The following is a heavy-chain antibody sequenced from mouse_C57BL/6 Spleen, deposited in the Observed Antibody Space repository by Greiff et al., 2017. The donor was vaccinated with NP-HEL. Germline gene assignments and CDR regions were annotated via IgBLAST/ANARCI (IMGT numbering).Heavy chain of an antibody. CDR2: ISSGSSTI. CDR1: GFTFSDYG. J-gene: IGHJ4*01. V-gene: IGHV5-17*01. CDR3: ARRRLLYYYAMDY. Sequence: EVKLVESGGGLVKPGGSLKLSCAASGFTFSDYGMHWVRQAPEKGLEWVAYISSGSSTIYYADTVKGRFTISRDNAKNTLFLQMTSLRSEDTAMYYCARRRLLYYYAMDYWGQGTSVTVSS. D-gene: IGHD1-1*01.